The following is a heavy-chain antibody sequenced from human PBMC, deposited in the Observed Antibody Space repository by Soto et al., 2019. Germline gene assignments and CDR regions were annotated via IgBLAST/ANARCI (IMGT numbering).Heavy chain of an antibody. J-gene: IGHJ5*02. D-gene: IGHD6-13*01. CDR2: IWYDGSNK. Sequence: GGSLRLSCAASGFTFSSYGMHWVRQAPGKGLEWVAVIWYDGSNKYYADSVKGRFTISRDNSKNTLYLQMNSLRAEDTAVYYCARERIAAAGKGFDPWGQGTLVTVSS. CDR1: GFTFSSYG. V-gene: IGHV3-33*01. CDR3: ARERIAAAGKGFDP.